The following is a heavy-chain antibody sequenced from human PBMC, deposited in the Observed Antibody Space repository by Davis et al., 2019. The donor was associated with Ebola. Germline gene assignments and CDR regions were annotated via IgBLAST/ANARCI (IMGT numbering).Heavy chain of an antibody. J-gene: IGHJ3*02. V-gene: IGHV1-8*03. CDR3: ARDKDFGSSWYYRGAFDI. CDR1: GYTFTSYD. D-gene: IGHD6-13*01. Sequence: ASVKVSCKASGYTFTSYDINWVRQATGQGLEWMGWMNPNSGNTGYAQKFQGRVTITRNTSISTAYMELSSLRSEDTAVYSCARDKDFGSSWYYRGAFDIWGQGTMVTVSS. CDR2: MNPNSGNT.